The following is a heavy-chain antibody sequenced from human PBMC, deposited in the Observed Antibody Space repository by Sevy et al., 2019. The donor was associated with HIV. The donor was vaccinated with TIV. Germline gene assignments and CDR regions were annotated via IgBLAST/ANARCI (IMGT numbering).Heavy chain of an antibody. J-gene: IGHJ1*01. V-gene: IGHV3-74*01. CDR3: VISNSSEEH. CDR1: GFTFSDYW. CDR2: VNSDGRST. D-gene: IGHD6-13*01. Sequence: GGSLRLSCAGSGFTFSDYWMHWVRQPQGKGLVCVSGVNSDGRSTAYADSVKGRCTIARDNAKNTLSLQMSSLRVEDTAVYYCVISNSSEEHWGQGTLVTVSS.